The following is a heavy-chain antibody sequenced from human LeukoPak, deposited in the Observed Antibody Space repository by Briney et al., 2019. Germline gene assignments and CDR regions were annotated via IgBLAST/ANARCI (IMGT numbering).Heavy chain of an antibody. Sequence: ASVKVSCKAPGYTFTGYYMHWVRQAPGQGLEWMGWINPNSGGTNYAQKFQGRVTMTRDTSISTAYMELSRLRSDDTAVYYCSFGDYDSSGTNTWGQGTLVTVSS. CDR2: INPNSGGT. D-gene: IGHD3-22*01. CDR1: GYTFTGYY. J-gene: IGHJ5*02. V-gene: IGHV1-2*02. CDR3: SFGDYDSSGTNT.